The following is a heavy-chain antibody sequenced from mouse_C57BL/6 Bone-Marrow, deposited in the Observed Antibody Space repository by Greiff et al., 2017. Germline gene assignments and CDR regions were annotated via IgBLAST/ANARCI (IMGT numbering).Heavy chain of an antibody. V-gene: IGHV1-53*01. Sequence: QVQLQQPGTELVKPGASVKLSCKASGYTFTSYWMHWVKQRPGQGLEWLGNINPSNGGTNYNEKFKSKATLTVDKSSSTAYMQLSSLTSEDSAVYYCARGRYYSNFGYWYFDVWGTGTTVTVSS. CDR3: ARGRYYSNFGYWYFDV. CDR2: INPSNGGT. J-gene: IGHJ1*03. CDR1: GYTFTSYW. D-gene: IGHD2-5*01.